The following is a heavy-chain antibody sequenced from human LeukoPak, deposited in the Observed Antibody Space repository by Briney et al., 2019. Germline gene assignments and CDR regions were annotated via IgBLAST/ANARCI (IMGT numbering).Heavy chain of an antibody. D-gene: IGHD3-22*01. CDR3: AREGSGYYPLYYFDY. CDR1: GGSLSSYY. V-gene: IGHV4-59*01. J-gene: IGHJ4*02. CDR2: IYYSGST. Sequence: PSETLSLTCTVSGGSLSSYYWSWIREPPGRGLGCMGYIYYSGSTKHNPSLPSRGALSVDKYKHQCPRNLSSVAAADTAVYYCAREGSGYYPLYYFDYWRQGTLVTVSS.